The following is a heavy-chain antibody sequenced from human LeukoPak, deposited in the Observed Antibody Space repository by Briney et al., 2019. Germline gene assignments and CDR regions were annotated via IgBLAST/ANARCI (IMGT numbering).Heavy chain of an antibody. CDR3: AKDWHILTGRNCFDP. CDR2: VTSYNGDT. D-gene: IGHD3-9*01. J-gene: IGHJ5*02. Sequence: ASVRVSCKASGYTFTNYGISWVRQAPGQGLEWMGWVTSYNGDTNYAQKFQGRVTMSTDTSTSTAYMELRSLRFDDTAIYYCAKDWHILTGRNCFDPWGQGTLVTVSS. CDR1: GYTFTNYG. V-gene: IGHV1-18*01.